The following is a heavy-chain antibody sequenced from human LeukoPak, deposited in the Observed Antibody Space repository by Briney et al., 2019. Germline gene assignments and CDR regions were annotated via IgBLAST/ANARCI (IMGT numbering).Heavy chain of an antibody. J-gene: IGHJ4*02. CDR2: IYYSGST. Sequence: PSETLSLTCTVSGGSISSSSYYWGWIRQPPGKGLEWIGSIYYSGSTYYNPSLKSRVTISVDTSKNHFSLKLRSVTAADTAVYYCARQRGYCSSTSCSKKGGFDYWGQGTLVTVSS. V-gene: IGHV4-39*01. CDR3: ARQRGYCSSTSCSKKGGFDY. CDR1: GGSISSSSYY. D-gene: IGHD2-2*01.